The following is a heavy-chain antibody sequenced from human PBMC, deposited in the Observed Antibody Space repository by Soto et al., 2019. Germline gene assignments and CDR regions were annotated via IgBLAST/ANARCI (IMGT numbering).Heavy chain of an antibody. CDR2: ISSSSSTI. Sequence: LRLSCAASGFTFSSYSMNWVRQAPGKGLEWVSYISSSSSTIYYADSVKGRFTISRDNAKNSLYLQMNSLRDEDTAVYYCARDTPLLADYVDYYYYGMDVWGQGTTVTVSS. V-gene: IGHV3-48*02. J-gene: IGHJ6*02. D-gene: IGHD4-17*01. CDR3: ARDTPLLADYVDYYYYGMDV. CDR1: GFTFSSYS.